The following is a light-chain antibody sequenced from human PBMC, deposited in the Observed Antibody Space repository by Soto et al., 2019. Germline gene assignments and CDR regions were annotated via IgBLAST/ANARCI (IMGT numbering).Light chain of an antibody. J-gene: IGKJ1*01. Sequence: IVMTQSPATLSVSPGERVTRSCRASQSVRSNLAWYQQKPGQAPRLLIYGASTRATGSPDRFSASGSATEFTLTISSLLSEDFAVYYCQQYNDWPRTFGQGTKVDIK. CDR2: GAS. CDR3: QQYNDWPRT. V-gene: IGKV3-15*01. CDR1: QSVRSN.